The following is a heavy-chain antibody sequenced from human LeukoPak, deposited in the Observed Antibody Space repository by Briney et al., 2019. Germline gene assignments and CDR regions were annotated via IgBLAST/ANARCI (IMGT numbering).Heavy chain of an antibody. V-gene: IGHV4-4*07. D-gene: IGHD2-2*01. CDR3: AREDPGWYCSSTSCYGRAFDI. CDR2: IYTSGST. J-gene: IGHJ3*02. CDR1: GGSISSYY. Sequence: SETLSLTCTVSGGSISSYYWSWIRQPAGKGLEWIGRIYTSGSTNYNPSLKSRVTMSVDTSKNQLSLKLSSVTAADTAVYYCAREDPGWYCSSTSCYGRAFDIWGQGTMVTVSS.